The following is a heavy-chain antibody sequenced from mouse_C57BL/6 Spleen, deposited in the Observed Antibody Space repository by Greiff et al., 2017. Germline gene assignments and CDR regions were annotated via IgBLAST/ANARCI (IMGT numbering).Heavy chain of an antibody. J-gene: IGHJ1*03. CDR1: GFTFSDYY. D-gene: IGHD1-1*01. CDR2: INYDGSST. V-gene: IGHV5-16*01. CDR3: ASDYGSSPGLDFDI. Sequence: EVMLVESEGGLVQPGSSMKLSCTASGFTFSDYYMAWVRQVPEKGLEWVANINYDGSSTYYLDSLKSRFIISRDNTKNILYLQMSSLKSEDTATYYCASDYGSSPGLDFDIWGTGTTVTVSS.